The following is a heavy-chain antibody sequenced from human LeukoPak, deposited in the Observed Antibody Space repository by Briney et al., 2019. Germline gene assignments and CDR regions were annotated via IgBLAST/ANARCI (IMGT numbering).Heavy chain of an antibody. CDR3: AREGLLGYCSSTSCPNWFDP. V-gene: IGHV1-46*01. CDR1: GYTFTSYY. J-gene: IGHJ5*02. D-gene: IGHD2-2*01. CDR2: INPSGGST. Sequence: ASVKVSCKASGYTFTSYYMHWVRQAPGQGLEWMGIINPSGGSTSYAQKFQGRVTMTRDTSTSTVYMELSSLRSEDTAVYYCAREGLLGYCSSTSCPNWFDPWGQGTLVTVSS.